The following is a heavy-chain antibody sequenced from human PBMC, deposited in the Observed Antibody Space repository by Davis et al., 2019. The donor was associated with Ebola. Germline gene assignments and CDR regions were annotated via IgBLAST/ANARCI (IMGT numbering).Heavy chain of an antibody. CDR2: INHSGST. V-gene: IGHV4-34*01. J-gene: IGHJ2*01. D-gene: IGHD3-22*01. CDR1: GGSFSGYY. CDR3: ARGWWSHYDSSGYFGWYFDL. Sequence: PSETLSLTCAVYGGSFSGYYWSWIRQPPGKGLEWIGEINHSGSTNYNPSLKSRVTISVDTSKNQFSLKLSSVTAADTAVYYCARGWWSHYDSSGYFGWYFDLWGRGTLVTVSS.